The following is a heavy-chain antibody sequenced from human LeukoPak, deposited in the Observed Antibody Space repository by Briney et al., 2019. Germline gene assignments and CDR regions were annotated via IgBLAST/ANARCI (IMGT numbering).Heavy chain of an antibody. J-gene: IGHJ5*02. CDR2: INTSGSS. CDR1: GGSISSYY. CDR3: AREGGGPRWLDP. D-gene: IGHD6-25*01. V-gene: IGHV4-4*07. Sequence: QPSETLSLTCTVSGGSISSYYWSWIRQPAGKGLEWIGRINTSGSSNYIPSLRSRVTMSVDTSNNQFSLNLSSVTAAHTAVYYCAREGGGPRWLDPWRQGTLVTVSS.